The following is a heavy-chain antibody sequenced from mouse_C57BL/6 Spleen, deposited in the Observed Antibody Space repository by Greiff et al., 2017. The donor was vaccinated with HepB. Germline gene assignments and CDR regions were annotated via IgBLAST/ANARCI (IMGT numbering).Heavy chain of an antibody. V-gene: IGHV1-31*01. CDR3: ARYYGSSSGYAMDY. Sequence: EVQLVESGPELVKPGASVKISCKASGYSFTGYYMHWVKQSHGNILDWIGYIYPYNGVSSYNQKFKGKATLTVDKSSSTAYMELRSLTSEDSAVYYCARYYGSSSGYAMDYWGQGTSVTVSS. CDR1: GYSFTGYY. D-gene: IGHD1-1*01. CDR2: IYPYNGVS. J-gene: IGHJ4*01.